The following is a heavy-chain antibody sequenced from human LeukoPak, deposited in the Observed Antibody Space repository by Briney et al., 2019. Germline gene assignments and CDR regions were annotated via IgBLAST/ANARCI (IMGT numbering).Heavy chain of an antibody. Sequence: ASVKVSCKAPGYTFSAYYMHWVRQATGQGLEWMGWMNPNSGNTGYAQKFQGRVTMTRNTSISTAYMELSSLRSEDTAVYYCARSSALGYCTNGVCYSNWFDPWGQGTLVTVSS. CDR1: GYTFSAYY. D-gene: IGHD2-8*01. V-gene: IGHV1-8*02. J-gene: IGHJ5*02. CDR2: MNPNSGNT. CDR3: ARSSALGYCTNGVCYSNWFDP.